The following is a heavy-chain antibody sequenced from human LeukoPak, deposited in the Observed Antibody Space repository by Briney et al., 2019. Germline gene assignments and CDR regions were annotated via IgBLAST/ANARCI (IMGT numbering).Heavy chain of an antibody. D-gene: IGHD6-6*01. CDR1: GGSFSGYY. Sequence: PSETLSLTCAVYGGSFSGYYWSWIRQPPGKGPEWIGEINHSGSTNYNPSLKSRVTISVDTSKNQFSLKLSSVTAADTAVYYCARPKYSSSSGAYYFDYWGQGTLVTVSS. CDR3: ARPKYSSSSGAYYFDY. CDR2: INHSGST. J-gene: IGHJ4*02. V-gene: IGHV4-34*01.